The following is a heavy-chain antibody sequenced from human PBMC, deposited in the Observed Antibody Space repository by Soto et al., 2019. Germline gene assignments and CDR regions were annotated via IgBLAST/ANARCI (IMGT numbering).Heavy chain of an antibody. Sequence: QVQLQQWGAGLLKPSETLSLTCAVYGGSFSGYYWTWIRQPPGTGLEWIGEINHSGSTNYNPPLKSRVTISVDTSKNQCSLKLTSVTAADTAVYYCARDKITGLFDYWGQGTLVTVSS. J-gene: IGHJ4*02. CDR2: INHSGST. CDR3: ARDKITGLFDY. CDR1: GGSFSGYY. D-gene: IGHD2-8*02. V-gene: IGHV4-34*01.